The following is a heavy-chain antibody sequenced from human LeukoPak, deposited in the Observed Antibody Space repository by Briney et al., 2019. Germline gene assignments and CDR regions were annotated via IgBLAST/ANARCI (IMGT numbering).Heavy chain of an antibody. D-gene: IGHD2-15*01. CDR1: GGTFSSYA. V-gene: IGHV1-69*13. CDR3: ARSLRAVEVAASWFDP. J-gene: IGHJ5*02. Sequence: GASVKVSCKASGGTFSSYAISWVRQAPGQGLEWMGGIIPIFGTANYAQKFQGRVTITADGSTSTAYMELSSLRSEDMAVYYCARSLRAVEVAASWFDPWGQGTLVTVSS. CDR2: IIPIFGTA.